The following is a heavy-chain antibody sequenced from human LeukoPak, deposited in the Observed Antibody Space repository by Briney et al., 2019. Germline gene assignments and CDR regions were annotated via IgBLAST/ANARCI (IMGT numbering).Heavy chain of an antibody. V-gene: IGHV1-18*01. Sequence: ASVKVSCNASGYTFTSYGISWVRQAPGQGLEWMGWISAYNGNTNYAQKLQGRVTMTTDTSTSTAYMELRSLRSDDTAVYYCARDSTDIVVVPAAIHSSPMDVWGKGTTVTVSS. CDR1: GYTFTSYG. D-gene: IGHD2-2*02. J-gene: IGHJ6*03. CDR2: ISAYNGNT. CDR3: ARDSTDIVVVPAAIHSSPMDV.